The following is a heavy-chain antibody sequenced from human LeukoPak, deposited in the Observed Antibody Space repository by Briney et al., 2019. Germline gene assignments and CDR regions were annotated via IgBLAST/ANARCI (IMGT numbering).Heavy chain of an antibody. CDR2: ISSSSSTI. J-gene: IGHJ4*02. CDR1: GFTFSSYS. Sequence: PGGSLRLSCAASGFTFSSYSMYWVRQAPGKGLEWVSYISSSSSTIYYADSVKGRFTISRDNAKNSLYLQMNSLRAEDTAVYYCAKDPIPNTIFGVVIGYWGQGTLVTVSS. CDR3: AKDPIPNTIFGVVIGY. V-gene: IGHV3-48*04. D-gene: IGHD3-3*01.